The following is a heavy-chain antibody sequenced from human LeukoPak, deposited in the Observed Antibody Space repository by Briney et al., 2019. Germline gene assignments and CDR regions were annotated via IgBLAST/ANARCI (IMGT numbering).Heavy chain of an antibody. Sequence: GASVKVSCKASGYTFSSYDIHWVRQATGQGLECMGWMNPNSGNTGYAQKFQGRVTIAGSISISTAYMELSGLTSEDTAMYCCARVLGYNFWTGYYLEDAFDVWGQGTMVTVSS. D-gene: IGHD3/OR15-3a*01. CDR2: MNPNSGNT. J-gene: IGHJ3*01. CDR1: GYTFSSYD. CDR3: ARVLGYNFWTGYYLEDAFDV. V-gene: IGHV1-8*03.